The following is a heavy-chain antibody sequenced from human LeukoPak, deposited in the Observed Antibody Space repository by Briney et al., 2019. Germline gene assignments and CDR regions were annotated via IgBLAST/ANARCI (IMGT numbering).Heavy chain of an antibody. CDR2: ISYDGSNK. CDR3: ASLTTARGFDY. CDR1: GFTFSSYA. J-gene: IGHJ4*02. Sequence: PGRSLRLSCAASGFTFSSYAMHWVRQAPGKGLEWVAVISYDGSNKYYADSVKGRFTISRDNSKNTLYLQMNSLRAEDTAVYYCASLTTARGFDYWGQGTLVTVSS. D-gene: IGHD4-17*01. V-gene: IGHV3-30*04.